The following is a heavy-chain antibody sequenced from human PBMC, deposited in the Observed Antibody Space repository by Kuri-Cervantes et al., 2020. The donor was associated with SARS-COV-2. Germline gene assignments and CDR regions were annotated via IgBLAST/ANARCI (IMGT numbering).Heavy chain of an antibody. CDR1: GFTFSSYA. J-gene: IGHJ5*02. Sequence: GESLKISCAASGFTFSSYAMHWVRQAPGKGLEWVAVISYDGGNKYYADSVKGRFTISRDNSKNTLYLQMNSLRAEDTAVYYCARAFGGSYFNWFDPWGQGTLVTVSS. V-gene: IGHV3-30*04. D-gene: IGHD1-26*01. CDR2: ISYDGGNK. CDR3: ARAFGGSYFNWFDP.